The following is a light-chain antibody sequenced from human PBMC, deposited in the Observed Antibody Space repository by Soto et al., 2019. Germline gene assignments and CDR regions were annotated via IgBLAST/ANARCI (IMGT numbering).Light chain of an antibody. J-gene: IGKJ1*01. Sequence: EIVLTQSPGTLSLSPGERATLSCRASQSVPNNNLAWYQQKPGQAPRVLIYGASSGATFTPDRFSGSGSGADFTLTISRLETEDFAVYHCQQYGSSPWTFGQGTKVEMK. CDR2: GAS. CDR3: QQYGSSPWT. V-gene: IGKV3-20*01. CDR1: QSVPNNN.